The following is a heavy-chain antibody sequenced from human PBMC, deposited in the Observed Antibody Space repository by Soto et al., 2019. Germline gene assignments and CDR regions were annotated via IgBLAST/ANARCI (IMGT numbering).Heavy chain of an antibody. V-gene: IGHV3-33*01. CDR1: GFTFSSYG. CDR3: ARDRYSSGWDAFDI. CDR2: IWYDGSNK. Sequence: QVQLVESGGGVVQPGRSLRLSCAASGFTFSSYGMHWVRKAPGKGLEWVAVIWYDGSNKYYADSVKGRFTISRDNSKNTLYLQMNSLRAEDTAVYYCARDRYSSGWDAFDIWGQGTMVTVSS. J-gene: IGHJ3*02. D-gene: IGHD6-19*01.